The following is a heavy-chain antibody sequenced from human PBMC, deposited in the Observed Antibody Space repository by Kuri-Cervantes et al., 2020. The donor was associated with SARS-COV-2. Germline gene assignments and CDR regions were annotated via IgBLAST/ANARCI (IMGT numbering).Heavy chain of an antibody. V-gene: IGHV1-69*04. D-gene: IGHD3-10*01. CDR1: GGTFSSYA. J-gene: IGHJ4*02. Sequence: SVKVSCKASGGTFSSYAISWVRQAPGQGLEWMGRIIPILGTANYAQKFQGRVTITADKSTSTAYMELSSLRSEDTAVYYCASQTEIYGSGSYYFDYWGLGTLVTVSS. CDR3: ASQTEIYGSGSYYFDY. CDR2: IIPILGTA.